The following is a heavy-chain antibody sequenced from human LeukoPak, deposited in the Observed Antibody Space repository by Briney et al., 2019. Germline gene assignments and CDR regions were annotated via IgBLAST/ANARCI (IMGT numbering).Heavy chain of an antibody. CDR3: AREGGNGDYFYYMDV. CDR1: GFTFRRCS. D-gene: IGHD4-23*01. V-gene: IGHV3-21*01. CDR2: INWSSDYI. J-gene: IGHJ6*03. Sequence: GGSLRLSCAASGFTFRRCSMSWVRQAPGKGLEWVSTINWSSDYIYYADSVEGRFTISRDNAKNSMCLEMNSLRAEDTAVYFCAREGGNGDYFYYMDVWGKGTTVTVSS.